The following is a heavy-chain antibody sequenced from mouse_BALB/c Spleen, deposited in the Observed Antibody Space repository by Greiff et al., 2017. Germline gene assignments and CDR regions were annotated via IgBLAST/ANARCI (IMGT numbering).Heavy chain of an antibody. CDR3: ALITTVVAVDYYAMDY. D-gene: IGHD1-1*01. J-gene: IGHJ4*01. CDR1: GFTFSSFG. Sequence: EVNLVESGGGLVQPGGSRKLSCAASGFTFSSFGMHWVRQAPEKGLEWVAYISSGSSTIYYADTVKGRFTISRDNPKNTLFLQMTSLRSEDTAMYYCALITTVVAVDYYAMDYWGQGTSVTVSS. V-gene: IGHV5-17*02. CDR2: ISSGSSTI.